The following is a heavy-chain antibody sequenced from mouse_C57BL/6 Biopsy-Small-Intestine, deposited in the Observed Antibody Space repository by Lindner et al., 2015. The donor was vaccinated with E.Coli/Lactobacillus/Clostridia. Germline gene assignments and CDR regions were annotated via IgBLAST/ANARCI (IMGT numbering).Heavy chain of an antibody. Sequence: VQLQESGPELLKPGTSVKLSCKASGYTFTIFDINWVKQRPGQGLEWIGWIYPRDGNAKYNEKFKGKATLTVDTTSSTAYMELHSLTSEDSAVYFCARKGDSSGSFAYWGQGTLVTVSA. CDR1: GYTFTIFD. V-gene: IGHV1-85*01. J-gene: IGHJ3*01. CDR3: ARKGDSSGSFAY. CDR2: IYPRDGNA. D-gene: IGHD3-2*02.